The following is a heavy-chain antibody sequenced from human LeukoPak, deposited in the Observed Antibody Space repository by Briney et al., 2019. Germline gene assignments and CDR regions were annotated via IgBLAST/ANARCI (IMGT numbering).Heavy chain of an antibody. CDR2: INPNSGGT. CDR1: GYTFTGYY. D-gene: IGHD6-6*01. J-gene: IGHJ6*03. CDR3: ARGEQLVDYYYYMDV. V-gene: IGHV1-2*02. Sequence: ASVKVSCKASGYTFTGYYMRWVRQAPGQGLEWMGWINPNSGGTNYAQKFQGRVTMTRDTSISTAYMELSRLRSDDTAVYYCARGEQLVDYYYYMDVWGKGTTVTVSS.